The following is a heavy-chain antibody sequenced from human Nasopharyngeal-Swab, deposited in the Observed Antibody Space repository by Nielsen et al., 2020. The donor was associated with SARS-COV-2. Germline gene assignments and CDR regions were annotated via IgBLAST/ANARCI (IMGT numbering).Heavy chain of an antibody. V-gene: IGHV3-15*01. CDR2: INSKTDGGTT. J-gene: IGHJ6*03. D-gene: IGHD3-3*01. Sequence: GESLKISCAAPGFTFSNAWMSWVRQAPGKGLEWVGRINSKTDGGTTDYAAPVKGRFTISRDDSKNTLYLQMNSLKTEDTAVYYCTTLSSYDFWSGYYLGYYYYMDVWGKGTTVTVSS. CDR3: TTLSSYDFWSGYYLGYYYYMDV. CDR1: GFTFSNAW.